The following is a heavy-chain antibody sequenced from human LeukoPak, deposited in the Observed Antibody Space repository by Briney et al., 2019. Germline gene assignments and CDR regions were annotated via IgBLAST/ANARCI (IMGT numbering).Heavy chain of an antibody. CDR1: GGSFSGYY. CDR3: ARGPNYGGNSKDFDY. D-gene: IGHD4-23*01. J-gene: IGHJ4*02. Sequence: SETLSLTCAVYGGSFSGYYWSWIRQPPGKGLEWIGEINHSGGTNYNPSLKSRVTISVDTSKNQFSLKLSSVTAADTAVYYCARGPNYGGNSKDFDYWGQGTLVTVSS. V-gene: IGHV4-34*01. CDR2: INHSGGT.